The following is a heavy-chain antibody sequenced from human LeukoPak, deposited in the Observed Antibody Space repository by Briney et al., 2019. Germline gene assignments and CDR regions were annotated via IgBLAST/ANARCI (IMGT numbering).Heavy chain of an antibody. J-gene: IGHJ4*02. CDR2: IYYSGST. V-gene: IGHV4-38-2*02. CDR1: GYSISSGYY. D-gene: IGHD6-13*01. Sequence: PSETLSLTCTVSGYSISSGYYWGWIRQPPGKGLEWIGSIYYSGSTYYNPSLKSRVTISVDTSKNQFSLKLSSVTAADTAVYYCARTESWYSSLGYYFDYWGQGTLVTVSS. CDR3: ARTESWYSSLGYYFDY.